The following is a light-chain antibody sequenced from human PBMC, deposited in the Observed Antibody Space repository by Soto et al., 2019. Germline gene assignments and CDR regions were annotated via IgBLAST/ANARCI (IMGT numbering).Light chain of an antibody. CDR2: NYD. CDR1: SSNIGSNT. Sequence: QSVLTQAPSVSGTPGQRVTISCSGSSSNIGSNTVNWYQQFPGTAPKLLMYNYDQRPSGVPDRFSGSKSGTSASLAISGLQSEDEADYYCAAWDDILNGRVFGGGTKLTVL. CDR3: AAWDDILNGRV. V-gene: IGLV1-44*01. J-gene: IGLJ3*02.